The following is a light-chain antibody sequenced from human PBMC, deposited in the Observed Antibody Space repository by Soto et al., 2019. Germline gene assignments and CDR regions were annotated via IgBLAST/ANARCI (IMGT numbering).Light chain of an antibody. CDR2: EVN. CDR3: NSLTTSSTLV. J-gene: IGLJ2*01. Sequence: QSALTQPASASGSPGQSITISCTGTSSDVGNYNYVSWYQQHPGKAPKLMIYEVNNRPSGVSNRFSGSKSGNTASLTISGLQAEDEADYYCNSLTTSSTLVFGGGTKVTVL. CDR1: SSDVGNYNY. V-gene: IGLV2-14*01.